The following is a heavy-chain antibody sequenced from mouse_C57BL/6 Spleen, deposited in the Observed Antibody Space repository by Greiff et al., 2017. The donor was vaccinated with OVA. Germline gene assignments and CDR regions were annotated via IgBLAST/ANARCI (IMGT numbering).Heavy chain of an antibody. CDR2: LDPENGDT. Sequence: VQLQQSGAELVRPGASVKLSCTASGFNIKDDYMHWVKQRPEQGLEWIGWLDPENGDTEYASKFQGKATITADTSSNTAYLQLSSLTSEDTAVYYCTTGDGYYSFAYWGQGTLVTVAA. D-gene: IGHD2-3*01. CDR1: GFNIKDDY. V-gene: IGHV14-4*01. CDR3: TTGDGYYSFAY. J-gene: IGHJ3*01.